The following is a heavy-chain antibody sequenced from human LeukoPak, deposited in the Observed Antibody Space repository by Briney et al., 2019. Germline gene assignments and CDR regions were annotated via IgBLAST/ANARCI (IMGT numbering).Heavy chain of an antibody. Sequence: PGRSLRLSCAASGFTFSSYAMHWVRQAPGKGLEWVAVISYDGSNKYYADSVKGRFTISRDNSKNTLYLQMNSLRAEDTAVYYWGRVIGVVPAAGGGDYWGQGTLVTVSS. CDR1: GFTFSSYA. D-gene: IGHD2-2*01. J-gene: IGHJ4*02. V-gene: IGHV3-30*04. CDR2: ISYDGSNK. CDR3: GRVIGVVPAAGGGDY.